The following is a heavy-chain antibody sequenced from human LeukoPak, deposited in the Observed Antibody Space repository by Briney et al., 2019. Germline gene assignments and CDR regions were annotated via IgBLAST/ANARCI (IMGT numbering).Heavy chain of an antibody. Sequence: PGGSLRLSCAASGFTFSSYGMHWVRQAPGKGLEWVAVLPYDGNYKYYADSVKGRFAISRDNSENTLYLQMNSLRAEDTAVYYCARYAEYAVSTPCYWGQGTLVTVS. CDR2: LPYDGNYK. D-gene: IGHD2-8*01. J-gene: IGHJ4*02. CDR3: ARYAEYAVSTPCY. CDR1: GFTFSSYG. V-gene: IGHV3-30*03.